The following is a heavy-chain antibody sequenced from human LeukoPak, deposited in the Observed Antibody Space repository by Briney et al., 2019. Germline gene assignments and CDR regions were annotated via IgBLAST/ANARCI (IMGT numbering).Heavy chain of an antibody. CDR2: IYYSGST. J-gene: IGHJ4*02. Sequence: PSETLSLTCTVSGGSINSYSWSWIRQPPGKGLEWIGYIYYSGSTNSNPSLKSRVTISVDTSKNQFPLKLTSVTAADTAVYYCARHSRGIAATNIDYWGQGTLVTVSS. V-gene: IGHV4-59*08. D-gene: IGHD6-13*01. CDR1: GGSINSYS. CDR3: ARHSRGIAATNIDY.